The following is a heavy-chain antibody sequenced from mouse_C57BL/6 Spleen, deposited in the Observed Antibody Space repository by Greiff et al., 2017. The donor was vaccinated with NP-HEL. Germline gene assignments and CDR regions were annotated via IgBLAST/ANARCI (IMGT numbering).Heavy chain of an antibody. D-gene: IGHD4-1*02. J-gene: IGHJ1*03. CDR2: FHPYNDDT. CDR3: DRSQLGRNWYFDV. Sequence: QVQLKESGAELVKPGASVKMSCKASGYTFTTYSIAWMKQSHGKSLEWIGNFHPYNDDTKYNEKFKGKGTLTVEKSSSKVYLQLSRLTSDDAAVYYCDRSQLGRNWYFDVWGKGTTVTVSS. CDR1: GYTFTTYS. V-gene: IGHV1-47*01.